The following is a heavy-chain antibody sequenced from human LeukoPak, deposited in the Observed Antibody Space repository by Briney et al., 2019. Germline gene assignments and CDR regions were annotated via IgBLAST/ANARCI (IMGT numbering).Heavy chain of an antibody. CDR2: IYYSGST. D-gene: IGHD3-22*01. V-gene: IGHV4-30-4*08. CDR3: ARDAVWYYDSSGRFDY. J-gene: IGHJ4*02. CDR1: GGSISSSSYY. Sequence: PSETLSLTCTVSGGSISSSSYYWGWIRQPPGKGLEWIGYIYYSGSTYYNPSLKSRVTISVDTSKSQFSLKLSSVTAADTAVYYCARDAVWYYDSSGRFDYWGQGTLVTVSS.